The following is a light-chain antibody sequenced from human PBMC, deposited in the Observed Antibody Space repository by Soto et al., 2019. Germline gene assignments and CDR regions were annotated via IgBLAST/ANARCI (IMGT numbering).Light chain of an antibody. J-gene: IGKJ1*01. CDR1: QSVGSD. CDR2: DIF. Sequence: EIVMTQSPATLSGYTGERATLSSRSSQSVGSDLAWYQQKPGKAPRLVIYDIFTRATGVPTRISGSGSGKDFTLNISRLEPEDFAVYYCQQYGSSPPTWTFGQGTKVDI. CDR3: QQYGSSPPTWT. V-gene: IGKV3-20*01.